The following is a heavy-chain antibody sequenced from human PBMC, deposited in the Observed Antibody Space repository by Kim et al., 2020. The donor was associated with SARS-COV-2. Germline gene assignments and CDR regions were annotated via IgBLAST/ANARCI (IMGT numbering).Heavy chain of an antibody. CDR3: ARDRDSGYDYFDY. J-gene: IGHJ4*02. Sequence: SETLSLTCTVSGGSISSYYWSWIRQPPGKGLEWIGYIYYSGSTNYNPSLKSRVTISVDTSKNQFSLKLSSVTAADTAVYYCARDRDSGYDYFDYWGQGTLVTVSS. CDR1: GGSISSYY. CDR2: IYYSGST. D-gene: IGHD5-12*01. V-gene: IGHV4-59*01.